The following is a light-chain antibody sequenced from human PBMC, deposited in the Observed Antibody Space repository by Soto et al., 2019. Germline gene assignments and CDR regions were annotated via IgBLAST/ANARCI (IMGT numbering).Light chain of an antibody. CDR2: GAS. CDR1: QSIGGNF. V-gene: IGKV3-20*01. CDR3: QQYNSYSQT. J-gene: IGKJ5*01. Sequence: ILLTQSPGTLSLSPGEGATLSCKASQSIGGNFLAWYQQRRGQAPRLLIHGASNRATGTPDRFSGSGSGTDFTLTISSLQPDDFATYYCQQYNSYSQTFGQGTRLEIK.